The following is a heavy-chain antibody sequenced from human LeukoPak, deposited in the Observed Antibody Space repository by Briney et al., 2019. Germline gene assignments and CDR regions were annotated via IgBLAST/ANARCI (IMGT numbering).Heavy chain of an antibody. D-gene: IGHD6-19*01. CDR3: ARDAVPGRGGAFDY. Sequence: GGSLRLSCAASGFTVSTNYMSWVRQAPGKGLEWVSAIGPAGDTYYSDSVKGRFTISREDARNSLYLQMNSLTAEDTAVYYCARDAVPGRGGAFDYWGQGTLVIVSS. V-gene: IGHV3-13*01. CDR2: IGPAGDT. J-gene: IGHJ4*02. CDR1: GFTVSTNY.